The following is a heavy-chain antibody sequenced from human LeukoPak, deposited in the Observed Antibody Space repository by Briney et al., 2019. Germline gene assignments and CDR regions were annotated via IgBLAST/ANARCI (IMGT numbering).Heavy chain of an antibody. D-gene: IGHD4-17*01. CDR1: GCTFDDYA. CDR3: AKPISGDYDTTYFDY. Sequence: WRSLRLSCAASGCTFDDYAMHWVRQAPGKGLEWVSVVSWNSGRIGYADSVKGRFAISRDNAKNSLYLQMNSLRAEALALYYCAKPISGDYDTTYFDYSGPGKPVTVSS. J-gene: IGHJ4*02. V-gene: IGHV3-9*03. CDR2: VSWNSGRI.